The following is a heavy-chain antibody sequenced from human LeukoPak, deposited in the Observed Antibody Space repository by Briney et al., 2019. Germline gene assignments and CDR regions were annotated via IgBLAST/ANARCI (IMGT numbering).Heavy chain of an antibody. CDR3: AKADMGGGSWWFDY. J-gene: IGHJ4*02. Sequence: SETLSLTCAVSGDSISSSNWWSWVRQPPGKGLEWIGEIYHSGSTNYNPSLKSRVTISVDKSKNQFSLKLSSVTAADTAVYYCAKADMGGGSWWFDYWGQGTLVTVSS. D-gene: IGHD2-15*01. V-gene: IGHV4-4*02. CDR1: GDSISSSNW. CDR2: IYHSGST.